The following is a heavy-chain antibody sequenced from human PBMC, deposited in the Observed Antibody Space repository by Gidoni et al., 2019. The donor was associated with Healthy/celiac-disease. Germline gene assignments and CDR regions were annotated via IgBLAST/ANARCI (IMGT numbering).Heavy chain of an antibody. V-gene: IGHV2-5*01. CDR2: IYWNDDK. J-gene: IGHJ4*02. Sequence: QITLKESGPTLVKPTQTLTLTCTFSGFSLSTSGVGVGWTRQPPGKALEWLALIYWNDDKRYSPSLKSRLTITKDTSKNQVVLTMTNMDPVDTATYYCARPGYSYGTFDYWGQGTLVTVSS. CDR3: ARPGYSYGTFDY. D-gene: IGHD5-18*01. CDR1: GFSLSTSGVG.